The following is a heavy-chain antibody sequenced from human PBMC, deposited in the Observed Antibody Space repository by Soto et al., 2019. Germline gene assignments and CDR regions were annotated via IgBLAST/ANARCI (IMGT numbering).Heavy chain of an antibody. D-gene: IGHD5-18*01. J-gene: IGHJ6*02. CDR2: IIPIFGTA. V-gene: IGHV1-69*12. CDR3: ASRGYSYGPMVRYGMDV. Sequence: QVQLVQSGAEVKKPGSSVKVSCKASGGTFSSYAISWVRQAPGQGLEWMGGIIPIFGTANYAQKFQGRVTITADESTSTAYMELSSLRSEDTAVYYCASRGYSYGPMVRYGMDVWGQGTTVTVSS. CDR1: GGTFSSYA.